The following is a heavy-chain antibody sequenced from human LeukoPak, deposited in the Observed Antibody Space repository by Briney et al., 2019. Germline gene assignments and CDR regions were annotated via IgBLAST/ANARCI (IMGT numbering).Heavy chain of an antibody. Sequence: GGSLRLSCAASGFTFSSYSMNWVRQAPGMGLEWVSSISSTSSYIYYSNSVRGRFTISRDNAKNSLYLQMNSLRAEDTAVYYCARGYYYDSSGYYPDFDYWDQGTLVTVSS. J-gene: IGHJ4*02. CDR1: GFTFSSYS. CDR3: ARGYYYDSSGYYPDFDY. V-gene: IGHV3-21*01. D-gene: IGHD3-22*01. CDR2: ISSTSSYI.